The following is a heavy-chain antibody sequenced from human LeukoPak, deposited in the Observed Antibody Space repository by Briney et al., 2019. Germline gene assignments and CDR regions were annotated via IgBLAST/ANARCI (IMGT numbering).Heavy chain of an antibody. V-gene: IGHV1-18*01. CDR3: ARIWWYYYDSSGYYPIDY. J-gene: IGHJ4*02. CDR2: ISAYNGNT. D-gene: IGHD3-22*01. CDR1: GYTFTSYG. Sequence: GASVKVSCKASGYTFTSYGISWVRQAPGQGLEWMGWISAYNGNTNYARKLQGRVTMTTDTSTSTAYMELRSLRSDDAAVYYCARIWWYYYDSSGYYPIDYWGQGTLVTVSS.